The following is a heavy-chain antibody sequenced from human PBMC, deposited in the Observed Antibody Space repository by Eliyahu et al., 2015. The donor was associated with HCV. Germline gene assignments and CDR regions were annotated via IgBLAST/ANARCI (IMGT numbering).Heavy chain of an antibody. J-gene: IGHJ4*02. D-gene: IGHD3-16*01. Sequence: EVQLVESGGGLVQPGGSLRLSCAASGFSFSNYWMSWVRQAPGKGLGWVANIKQDGSEKYYVDSVKGRFTISRDNAKKSLYLQMNSLRVEDTAVYYCARSDYIWGSDFDYWGQGTLVTVSS. CDR2: IKQDGSEK. CDR1: GFSFSNYW. V-gene: IGHV3-7*03. CDR3: ARSDYIWGSDFDY.